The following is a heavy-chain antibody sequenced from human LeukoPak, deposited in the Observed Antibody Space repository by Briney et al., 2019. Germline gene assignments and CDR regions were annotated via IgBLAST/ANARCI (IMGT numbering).Heavy chain of an antibody. CDR2: ISGSGGST. V-gene: IGHV3-23*01. CDR1: GFTFSSYA. Sequence: GGSLRLSCAASGFTFSSYAMSWVRQAPGMGLEWVSAISGSGGSTYYADSVKGRFTISRDNSKNTLYLQMNSLRAEDTAVYYCANAYYYYDSSGYLPNDYWGQGTLVTVSS. J-gene: IGHJ4*02. CDR3: ANAYYYYDSSGYLPNDY. D-gene: IGHD3-22*01.